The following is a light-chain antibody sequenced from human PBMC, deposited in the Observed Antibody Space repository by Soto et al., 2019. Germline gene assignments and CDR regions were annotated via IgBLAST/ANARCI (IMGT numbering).Light chain of an antibody. CDR3: QQRYNWPPIT. J-gene: IGKJ5*01. V-gene: IGKV3-11*01. Sequence: EIVLTQSPATLSLSPGERATLSCRASQSVITYLAWYQQKPGQAPRLLIYDASNRATGIPARFSGSGSGTDFTLTISSLEPEDFAVYYCQQRYNWPPITFGQGTRLEIK. CDR2: DAS. CDR1: QSVITY.